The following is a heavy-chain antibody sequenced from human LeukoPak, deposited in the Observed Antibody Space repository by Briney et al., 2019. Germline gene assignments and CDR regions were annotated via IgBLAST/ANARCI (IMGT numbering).Heavy chain of an antibody. CDR3: TAYDCWSVLSAFDY. J-gene: IGHJ4*02. V-gene: IGHV3-15*01. CDR1: GFTFSNSW. CDR2: IKSKTDGGTT. Sequence: GGSLRLSCAASGFTFSNSWMSWVRQAPGKGLEWVGRIKSKTDGGTTDYAAPVKGRFTISRDDSKNTLYLQMNSLKTEDTAVDYSTAYDCWSVLSAFDYWGQGTLVTVSS. D-gene: IGHD3-3*01.